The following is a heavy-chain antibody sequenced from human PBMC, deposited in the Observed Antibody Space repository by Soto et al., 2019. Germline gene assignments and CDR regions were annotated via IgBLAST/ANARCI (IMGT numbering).Heavy chain of an antibody. CDR3: ATGGRGYSSAPRFYFEY. CDR1: GGIFSSNA. V-gene: IGHV1-69*01. J-gene: IGHJ4*02. CDR2: SLPIFDTT. Sequence: QVQLVQSGAEVKKPGSSVKVSCQASGGIFSSNAISWWRQAPGQGLEWMGGSLPIFDTTHYAQKLQGRVTITADESTSTAYMELSSLKSEDTALYYCATGGRGYSSAPRFYFEYWGQGTLVTVSS. D-gene: IGHD5-18*01.